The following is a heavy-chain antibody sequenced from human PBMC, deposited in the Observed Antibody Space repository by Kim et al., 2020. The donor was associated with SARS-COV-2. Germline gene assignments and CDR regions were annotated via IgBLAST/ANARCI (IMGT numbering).Heavy chain of an antibody. V-gene: IGHV3-11*05. CDR3: ARVGYDYVWGSYREYYYYYGMDV. Sequence: GGSLRLSCAASGFTFSDYYMSWIRQAPGKGLEWVSYISSSRSYTNYADSVKGRFTISRDNAKNSLYLQMNSLRAEDTAVYYCARVGYDYVWGSYREYYYYYGMDVWGQGTTVTVSS. D-gene: IGHD3-16*02. J-gene: IGHJ6*02. CDR2: ISSSRSYT. CDR1: GFTFSDYY.